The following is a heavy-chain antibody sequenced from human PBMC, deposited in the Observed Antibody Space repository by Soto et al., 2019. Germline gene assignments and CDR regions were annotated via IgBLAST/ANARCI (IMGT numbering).Heavy chain of an antibody. V-gene: IGHV4-59*01. Sequence: SETLSLTCTVSGGSMSSYYWTWLRQSPGRGLEWIGYISYSGSTYYNPSLKSRVTISADTSKNQFPLRMNSMIAADAAVYYCARADPDASVGYWGQGTLVTVSS. CDR2: ISYSGST. CDR3: ARADPDASVGY. CDR1: GGSMSSYY. J-gene: IGHJ4*02. D-gene: IGHD2-15*01.